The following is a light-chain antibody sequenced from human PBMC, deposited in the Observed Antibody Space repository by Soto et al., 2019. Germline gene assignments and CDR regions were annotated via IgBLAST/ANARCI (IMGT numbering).Light chain of an antibody. CDR2: KAS. J-gene: IGKJ1*01. CDR3: QQYNSYWT. Sequence: DIQMTQSPSTLSASVGDRVTITCRASQRISSWLAWYQQKPGKAPKLLIYKASSLESGVPSRFSGSGSGTAFTLTISSLQPDVFATYYCQQYNSYWTFGQGTKVEIK. CDR1: QRISSW. V-gene: IGKV1-5*03.